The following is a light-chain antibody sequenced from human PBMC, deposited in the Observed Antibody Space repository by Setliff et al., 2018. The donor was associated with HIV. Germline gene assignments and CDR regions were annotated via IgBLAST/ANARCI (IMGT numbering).Light chain of an antibody. CDR2: DDD. Sequence: QSVLTQPPSVSAAPGKKVTISCSGGTSNIGSNDVSWYQQLPGAAPKLLIYDDDKRPSGIPDRFPGSKSGTSATLAISGLQTGDEADYYCGTWERSPERSLDTGIFGGGTKVTVL. CDR3: GTWERSPERSLDTGI. CDR1: TSNIGSND. V-gene: IGLV1-51*01. J-gene: IGLJ2*01.